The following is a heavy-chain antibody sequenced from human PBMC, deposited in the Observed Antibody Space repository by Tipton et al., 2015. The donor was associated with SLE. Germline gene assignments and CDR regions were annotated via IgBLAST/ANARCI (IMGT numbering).Heavy chain of an antibody. J-gene: IGHJ4*02. CDR3: ARGGSGWYAGFDH. CDR1: GGSLSNHY. D-gene: IGHD6-19*01. Sequence: LRLSCTVFGGSLSNHYWSWIRQPPGKGLEWLGYIDYSGSTKYDSSLKSRATISVDTSKKQFSLSLRSVTTADTAPYYCARGGSGWYAGFDHWGQGNLVVVSS. V-gene: IGHV4-59*11. CDR2: IDYSGST.